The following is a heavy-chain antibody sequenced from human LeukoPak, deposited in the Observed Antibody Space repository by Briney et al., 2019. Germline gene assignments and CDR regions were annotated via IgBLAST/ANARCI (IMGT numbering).Heavy chain of an antibody. CDR2: IYTGGT. Sequence: KSSETLSLTCTVSGGSISAYYWSWIRQPAGKGPEWIGRIYTGGTIYNPPLQSRVAISVDKSKNQISLRLNSVTAADTAIYYCVRDLDYWGQGTLVTVSS. CDR1: GGSISAYY. V-gene: IGHV4-4*07. CDR3: VRDLDY. J-gene: IGHJ4*02.